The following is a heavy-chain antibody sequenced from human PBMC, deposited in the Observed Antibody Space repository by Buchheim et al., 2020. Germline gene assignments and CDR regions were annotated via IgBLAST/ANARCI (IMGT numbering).Heavy chain of an antibody. V-gene: IGHV3-66*01. Sequence: EVHLEESGGALVKPGGSLRLSCAASGFTVSSHYITWVRQAPGKGLEWVSAIYQGGTIYYADSVRGRFTISRDNSRNMVFLQMDSLGDEDTAMYYCARGRGDRSTGYDGMDVWGQGT. CDR3: ARGRGDRSTGYDGMDV. J-gene: IGHJ6*02. CDR1: GFTVSSHY. D-gene: IGHD3-10*01. CDR2: IYQGGTI.